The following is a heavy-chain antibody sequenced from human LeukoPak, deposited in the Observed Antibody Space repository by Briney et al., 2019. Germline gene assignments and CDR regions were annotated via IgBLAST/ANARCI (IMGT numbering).Heavy chain of an antibody. CDR2: GGDAGDT. J-gene: IGHJ4*02. D-gene: IGHD6-13*01. CDR1: GFAFTDYD. Sequence: PGGSLRLSCAASGFAFTDYDMHSVPEAAGKGLEWVSDGGDAGDTYYPGPVKGRFPISREHAKNSLYVQMNSLSAGDTAVYYCASSPAYSSSWYAIDNWGQGTLVTVSS. CDR3: ASSPAYSSSWYAIDN. V-gene: IGHV3-13*01.